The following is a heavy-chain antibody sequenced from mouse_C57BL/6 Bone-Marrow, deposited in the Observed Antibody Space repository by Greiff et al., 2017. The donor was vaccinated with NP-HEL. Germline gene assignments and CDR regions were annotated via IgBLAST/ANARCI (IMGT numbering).Heavy chain of an antibody. V-gene: IGHV1-53*01. D-gene: IGHD1-1*01. CDR3: ARSGYYYGSTYYAIDY. CDR1: GYTFTSYW. J-gene: IGHJ4*01. CDR2: INPSNGGT. Sequence: QVQLQQSGTELVKPGASVKLSCKASGYTFTSYWMHWVKQRPGQGLEWIGNINPSNGGTNYNEKFKSKATLTVDKSSSTAYMQLSSLTSEDSAVYYCARSGYYYGSTYYAIDYWGQGTSVTVSS.